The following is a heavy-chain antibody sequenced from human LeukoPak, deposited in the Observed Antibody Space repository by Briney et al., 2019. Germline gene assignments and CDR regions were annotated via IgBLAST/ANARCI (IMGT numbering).Heavy chain of an antibody. V-gene: IGHV3-23*01. J-gene: IGHJ4*02. D-gene: IGHD3-3*01. CDR1: GFTFCSYA. Sequence: GGSLRLSCAASGFTFCSYAMSWVREAPGKGMEWVSAISGSGGSTYYADSVKGRLTISRDNSKNTLYLQMNSLRAEETAVYYCTVGVVIKPFLGYWGQGTLVTVSS. CDR3: TVGVVIKPFLGY. CDR2: ISGSGGST.